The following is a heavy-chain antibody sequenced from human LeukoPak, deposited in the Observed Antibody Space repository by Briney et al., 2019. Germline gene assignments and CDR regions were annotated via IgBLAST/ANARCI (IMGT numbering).Heavy chain of an antibody. V-gene: IGHV1-69*13. CDR3: ARVSHYYDSSGYQQS. CDR1: GGTFSSYA. J-gene: IGHJ4*02. CDR2: IIPIFGTA. D-gene: IGHD3-22*01. Sequence: SVKVSCKASGGTFSSYAISWVRQAPGQGLEWMGGIIPIFGTANYAQKFQGRVTITADESTSTAYMELSSLRSEDTAVYYCARVSHYYDSSGYQQSWGQGTLVTVSS.